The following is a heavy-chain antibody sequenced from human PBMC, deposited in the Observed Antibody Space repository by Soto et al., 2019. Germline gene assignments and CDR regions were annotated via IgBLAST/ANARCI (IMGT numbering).Heavy chain of an antibody. V-gene: IGHV3-23*01. D-gene: IGHD4-4*01. CDR2: IRGSGGGT. CDR1: GFTISSSG. J-gene: IGHJ4*02. CDR3: AEGRLSVDYIVDY. Sequence: EMQLLESGRGLVQPGGSLRLSCAVSGFTISSSGMSWVRQAPGKGLEWVSGIRGSGGGTFYADSVKGRFTISRANSKNTLFLQKNSLRAEDTAVYYCAEGRLSVDYIVDYWGQGTLVTVSS.